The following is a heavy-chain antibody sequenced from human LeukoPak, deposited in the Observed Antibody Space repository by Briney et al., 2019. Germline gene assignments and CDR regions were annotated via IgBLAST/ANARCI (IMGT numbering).Heavy chain of an antibody. CDR3: AEGTTA. J-gene: IGHJ5*02. CDR1: GFTFSSSW. V-gene: IGHV3-7*01. CDR2: INQDGSEK. Sequence: GGSLRLSCAVSGFTFSSSWMSWVRQAPGKGLEWVANINQDGSEKFYVDSVKGRFTISRDNAKNSLYLQMNSLRAEDTAVYYCAEGTTAWGQGTLVTVSS. D-gene: IGHD2/OR15-2a*01.